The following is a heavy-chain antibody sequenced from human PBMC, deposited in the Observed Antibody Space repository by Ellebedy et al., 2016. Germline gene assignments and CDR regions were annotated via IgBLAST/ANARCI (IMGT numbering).Heavy chain of an antibody. D-gene: IGHD3-10*01. J-gene: IGHJ4*02. Sequence: SETLSLXCTLPGDSIISSSYCWGWIRQPPGQGLEWIGNICSRGNTFYNAPLRSRLTISVDTSKNQFSLNLSSVTAADTAVYYCVRDLLFSGSRRVLDWGQGTLVAVSS. CDR1: GDSIISSSYC. CDR3: VRDLLFSGSRRVLD. V-gene: IGHV4-39*07. CDR2: ICSRGNT.